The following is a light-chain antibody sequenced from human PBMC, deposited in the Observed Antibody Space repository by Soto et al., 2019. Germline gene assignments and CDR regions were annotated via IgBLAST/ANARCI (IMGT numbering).Light chain of an antibody. V-gene: IGLV2-14*03. CDR3: CSYTSSSTVV. CDR1: SSDIGGYNY. CDR2: HVS. Sequence: QSALTQPASVSGSPGQSITISCIGTSSDIGGYNYVSWYQQHPGKAPKLMIFHVSSRPSGVSDRFSGSKSGNTASLTISGLQAEDEADYYCCSYTSSSTVVFGGGTKLTVL. J-gene: IGLJ2*01.